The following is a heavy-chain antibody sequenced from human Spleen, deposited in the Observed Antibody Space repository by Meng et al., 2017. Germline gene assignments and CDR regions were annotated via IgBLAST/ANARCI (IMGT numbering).Heavy chain of an antibody. CDR3: ARGPTTMAHDFDY. CDR1: GGSVSDYY. Sequence: VHQAQWGAGLFNPSGTLSLTCVVSGGSVSDYYWSWIRQPPGKGLEWIGEINHSGSTNYNPSLESRATISVDTSQNNFSLKLSSVTAADSAVYYCARGPTTMAHDFDYWGQGTLVTVSS. J-gene: IGHJ4*02. CDR2: INHSGST. D-gene: IGHD4-11*01. V-gene: IGHV4-34*01.